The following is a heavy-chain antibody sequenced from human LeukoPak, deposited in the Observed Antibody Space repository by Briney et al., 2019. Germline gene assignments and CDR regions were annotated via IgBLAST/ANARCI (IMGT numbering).Heavy chain of an antibody. D-gene: IGHD5-12*01. CDR1: GYTFTSYD. Sequence: ASVKVSCKASGYTFTSYDISWVRQAPGQGLEWMGWISAYNGNTNYAQKLQGRVTMTTDTSTSTAYMELRSLRSDDTAVYYCARDRYSGYDSRPREFDYWGQGTLVTVSS. J-gene: IGHJ4*02. V-gene: IGHV1-18*01. CDR2: ISAYNGNT. CDR3: ARDRYSGYDSRPREFDY.